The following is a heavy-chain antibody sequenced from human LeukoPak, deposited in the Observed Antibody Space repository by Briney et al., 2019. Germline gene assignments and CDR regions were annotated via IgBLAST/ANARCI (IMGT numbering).Heavy chain of an antibody. D-gene: IGHD4-11*01. CDR1: GGSISSSSYY. Sequence: PSETLSLTCTVSGGSISSSSYYWGWIRQPPGKGLEWIGSIYYSGSTYYNPSLKSRVTISVDTSKNQFSLKLSSVTAADTAVYYCARHAGYSNYVEYWGQGTLVTVSS. CDR2: IYYSGST. J-gene: IGHJ4*02. V-gene: IGHV4-39*01. CDR3: ARHAGYSNYVEY.